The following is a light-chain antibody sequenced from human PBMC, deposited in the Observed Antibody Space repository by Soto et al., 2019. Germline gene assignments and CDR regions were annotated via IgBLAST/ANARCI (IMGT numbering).Light chain of an antibody. CDR2: WAS. CDR1: QSILYNSNKKNY. J-gene: IGKJ5*01. CDR3: QQYFSTLVT. V-gene: IGKV4-1*01. Sequence: DIVMTQSPDSLAVSLGATATINCKSSQSILYNSNKKNYLAWYQQRPGQPPNLLLYWASVRESGVPDRFSASGSGTDFTLTISSLQPEDVAIYYCQQYFSTLVTFGQGTRLDIK.